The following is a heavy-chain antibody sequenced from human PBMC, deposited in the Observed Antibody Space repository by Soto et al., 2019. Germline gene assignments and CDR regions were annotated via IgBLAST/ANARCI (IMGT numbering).Heavy chain of an antibody. CDR1: GFNFSNAW. J-gene: IGHJ4*02. V-gene: IGHV3-15*01. CDR3: YTEHTLFMAH. CDR2: ITSKSAGATT. Sequence: AQLVESGGGLVTPGESLRLSCVASGFNFSNAWMSWVRQVPGKGLEWIGRITSKSAGATTAYAAPVTGRFTVSKDDLINTLYLQVNSLKTEDTGIYYCYTEHTLFMAHWGQGTLVTVSS.